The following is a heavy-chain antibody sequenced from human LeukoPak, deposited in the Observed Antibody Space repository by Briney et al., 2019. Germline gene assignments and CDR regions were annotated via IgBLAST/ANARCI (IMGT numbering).Heavy chain of an antibody. CDR3: AKDRLAVAGSGDYYYMDV. CDR2: ISSSSGYI. D-gene: IGHD6-19*01. CDR1: GFTFSSYS. V-gene: IGHV3-21*01. Sequence: GGSLRLSCAASGFTFSSYSMIWVRQAPGKGLEWVSYISSSSGYIYYADSVKGRFTISRDNAKNSLFLQMNSLRDEDTAVYYCAKDRLAVAGSGDYYYMDVWGKGTTVTVSS. J-gene: IGHJ6*03.